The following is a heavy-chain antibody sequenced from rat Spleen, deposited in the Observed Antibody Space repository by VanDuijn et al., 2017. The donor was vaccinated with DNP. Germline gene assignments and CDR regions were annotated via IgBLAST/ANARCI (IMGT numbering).Heavy chain of an antibody. Sequence: EVQLVESGGGLVQPGRSLKLSCAASGFTFSDYAMAWVRQAPKKGLEWVATISYDGSRTYYPDSVKGRFTISRDFEKNTLYLQMDSLRPEDTATYYCTRSGDDNWFVHWGQGTLVTVSS. V-gene: IGHV5-17*01. CDR2: ISYDGSRT. CDR3: TRSGDDNWFVH. D-gene: IGHD1-1*01. J-gene: IGHJ3*01. CDR1: GFTFSDYA.